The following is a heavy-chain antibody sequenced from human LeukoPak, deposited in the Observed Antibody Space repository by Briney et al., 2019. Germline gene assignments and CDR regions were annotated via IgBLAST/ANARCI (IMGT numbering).Heavy chain of an antibody. CDR1: GFTVSSNY. CDR3: AKSPDFSGVNWFDP. CDR2: ISGSGGST. Sequence: GGSLRLSCAASGFTVSSNYMSWVRQAPGKGLEWVSAISGSGGSTYYADSVKGRFTISRDNSKNTLYLQMNSLRAEDTAVYYCAKSPDFSGVNWFDPWGQGTLVTVSS. V-gene: IGHV3-23*01. J-gene: IGHJ5*02. D-gene: IGHD3-3*01.